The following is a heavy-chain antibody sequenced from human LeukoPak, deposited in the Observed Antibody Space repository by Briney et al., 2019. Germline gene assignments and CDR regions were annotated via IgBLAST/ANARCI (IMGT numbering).Heavy chain of an antibody. Sequence: ASVKVSCKASGYKFTSYYIHWVRQAPGQGLEWMGITNPSGVSTTYAQKFQGRVTMTRDTSTSTVYMELSSLRSEDTAVYYCARDVGGYNPPGGYYFDYWGQGTLVTVSS. CDR3: ARDVGGYNPPGGYYFDY. CDR2: TNPSGVST. V-gene: IGHV1-46*01. CDR1: GYKFTSYY. D-gene: IGHD5-24*01. J-gene: IGHJ4*02.